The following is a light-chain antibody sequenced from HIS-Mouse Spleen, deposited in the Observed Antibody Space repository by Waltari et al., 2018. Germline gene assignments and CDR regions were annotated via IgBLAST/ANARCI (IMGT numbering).Light chain of an antibody. CDR1: SSHVGSYNL. CDR3: CSYAGSSTFV. Sequence: QSALTQPASVSGSPGQSITISCTCTSSHVGSYNLVSWYQQPPGKAPKLMIYEGSKRPSGVSNRFSGSKSGNTASLTISGLQAEDEADYYCCSYAGSSTFVFGTGTKVTVL. J-gene: IGLJ1*01. CDR2: EGS. V-gene: IGLV2-23*03.